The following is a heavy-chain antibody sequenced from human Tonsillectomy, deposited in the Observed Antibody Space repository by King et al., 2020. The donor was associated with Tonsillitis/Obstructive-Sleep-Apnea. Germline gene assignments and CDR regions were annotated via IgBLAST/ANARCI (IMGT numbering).Heavy chain of an antibody. D-gene: IGHD3-10*01. CDR2: ISSNGGST. J-gene: IGHJ5*02. V-gene: IGHV3-64*01. Sequence: VQLVQSGGGLVQPGGSLRLSCAASGFTFSSYAMHWVRQAPGKGLEYVSAISSNGGSTYYANSVKGRFTISRDNSKNTLYLQMGSLRAEDMAVYYCARDRGVNVKGFDPWGQGTLVTVSP. CDR3: ARDRGVNVKGFDP. CDR1: GFTFSSYA.